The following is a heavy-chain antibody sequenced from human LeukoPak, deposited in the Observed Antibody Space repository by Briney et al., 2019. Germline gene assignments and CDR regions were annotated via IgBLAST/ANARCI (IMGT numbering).Heavy chain of an antibody. D-gene: IGHD2-15*01. CDR3: PLPTLGY. Sequence: GRSLRLSCAASGFTFSSYAMHWVRQAPGKGLEYVSGVSTNGGRTYYVDSVKDRFTISRDNSKNTLYLQMSSLRVEDTAVYFCPLPTLGYWGQGTLVTVSS. CDR2: VSTNGGRT. V-gene: IGHV3-64D*08. CDR1: GFTFSSYA. J-gene: IGHJ4*02.